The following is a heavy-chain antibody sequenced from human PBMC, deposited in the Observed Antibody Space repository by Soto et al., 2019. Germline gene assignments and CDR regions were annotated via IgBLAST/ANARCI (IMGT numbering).Heavy chain of an antibody. CDR2: FYSSGSI. Sequence: NHSETLSLTCFVSGYSITAGGYYWSWIRHHPGKGLEWIGSFYSSGSIIYNPSLRSRVSISGDTSSNQFSMSLTSVTAADTARYYCARMYSSGSGWFHPWGQGALVTVSS. V-gene: IGHV4-31*03. CDR1: GYSITAGGYY. CDR3: ARMYSSGSGWFHP. D-gene: IGHD6-19*01. J-gene: IGHJ5*02.